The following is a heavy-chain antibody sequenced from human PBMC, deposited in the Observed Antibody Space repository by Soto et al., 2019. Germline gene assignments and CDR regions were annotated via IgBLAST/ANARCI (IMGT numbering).Heavy chain of an antibody. CDR2: LNPNSGGT. D-gene: IGHD1-1*01. V-gene: IGHV1-2*02. CDR1: GGTFSSYA. J-gene: IGHJ6*02. Sequence: ASVKVSCNASGGTFSSYAISWVRPAPGQGLEWMGWLNPNSGGTNYAQKFQGRVTMTRETSSSTAYRELSRLRSDDAAVYYCARDMFPQGWNDGDCYYGMDVWGQGTTVTVSS. CDR3: ARDMFPQGWNDGDCYYGMDV.